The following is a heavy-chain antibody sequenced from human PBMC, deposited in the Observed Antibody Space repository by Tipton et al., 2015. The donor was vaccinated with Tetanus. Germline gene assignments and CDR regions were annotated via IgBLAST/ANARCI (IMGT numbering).Heavy chain of an antibody. CDR3: ARDRGVRGGYYYYHGMDV. Sequence: GLVKPSETLSLTCSVSRGSVGSGDYSWNWIRQPPGKGLEWLAYVSNSRRTNSNYFLKDRITISQDRSKNQFSLKLTSVTAADTAVYYCARDRGVRGGYYYYHGMDVWGQGTTVTVSS. V-gene: IGHV4-61*08. CDR2: VSNSRRT. D-gene: IGHD3-10*01. CDR1: RGSVGSGDYS. J-gene: IGHJ6*02.